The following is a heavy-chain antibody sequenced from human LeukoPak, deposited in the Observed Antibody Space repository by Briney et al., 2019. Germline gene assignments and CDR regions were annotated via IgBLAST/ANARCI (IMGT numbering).Heavy chain of an antibody. V-gene: IGHV1-3*01. CDR2: INAGNGNT. CDR3: ARAGVLHRAEDY. CDR1: GYTFTSYA. Sequence: APVKVSCKASGYTFTSYAMHWVRQAPGQRLEWMGWINAGNGNTKYSQKFQGRVTITRDTSASTAYMELSSLRSEDTAVYYCARAGVLHRAEDYWGQGTLVTVSS. J-gene: IGHJ4*02. D-gene: IGHD2-21*01.